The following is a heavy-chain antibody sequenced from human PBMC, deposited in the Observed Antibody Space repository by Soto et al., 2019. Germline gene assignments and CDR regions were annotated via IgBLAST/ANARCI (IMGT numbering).Heavy chain of an antibody. CDR1: GASITESYW. J-gene: IGHJ5*02. V-gene: IGHV4-4*02. CDR3: ARGRGAAVNVDP. Sequence: SETLSLTCTVSGASITESYWWSWVRLAPGKGLEWIGEVFHNGNTNYNPTLKSRVYISIDRYKNHFSLELTSVTAAGTALYYCARGRGAAVNVDPWGQGTLVTVSS. CDR2: VFHNGNT. D-gene: IGHD3-10*02.